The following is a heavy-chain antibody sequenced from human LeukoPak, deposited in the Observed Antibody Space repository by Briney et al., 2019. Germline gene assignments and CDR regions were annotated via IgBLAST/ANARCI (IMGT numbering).Heavy chain of an antibody. J-gene: IGHJ6*03. V-gene: IGHV1-2*02. CDR2: INPNSGGT. CDR3: ARSFPYCGGDCYCYYYYYMDV. D-gene: IGHD2-21*02. CDR1: GYTFTGYY. Sequence: GASVKVSCKASGYTFTGYYMHWVRQAPGQGLEWVGWINPNSGGTNYAQKVQGRVTMTRDTSISTAYMELSRLRSDDTAVYYRARSFPYCGGDCYCYYYYYMDVWGKGTTVTISS.